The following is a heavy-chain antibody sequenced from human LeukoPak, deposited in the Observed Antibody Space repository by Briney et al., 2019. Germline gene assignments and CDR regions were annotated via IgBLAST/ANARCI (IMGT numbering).Heavy chain of an antibody. CDR1: GYTFSSYD. Sequence: ASVKVSCKASGYTFSSYDINWVRQATGQGLEWMGWMNPNSGNTGYAQKFQGRLNMTRNTSIDTAFMELSSLRSDDTAVYYCARRVGSGWPVQHWGQGTLVTVSS. CDR3: ARRVGSGWPVQH. J-gene: IGHJ1*01. D-gene: IGHD6-19*01. V-gene: IGHV1-8*01. CDR2: MNPNSGNT.